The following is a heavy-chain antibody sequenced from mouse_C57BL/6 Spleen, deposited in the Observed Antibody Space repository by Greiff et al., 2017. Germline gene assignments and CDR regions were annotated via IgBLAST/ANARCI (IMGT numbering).Heavy chain of an antibody. J-gene: IGHJ3*01. CDR3: AALTGPAWFAY. CDR1: GYTFTSYW. V-gene: IGHV1-61*01. Sequence: QVQLKQPGAELVRPGSSVKLSCKASGYTFTSYWMDWVKQRPGQGLEWIGNIYPSDSETHYNQKFKDKATLTVDKSSSTAYMQLSSLTSEDSAVYYCAALTGPAWFAYWGQGTLVTVSA. CDR2: IYPSDSET. D-gene: IGHD4-1*01.